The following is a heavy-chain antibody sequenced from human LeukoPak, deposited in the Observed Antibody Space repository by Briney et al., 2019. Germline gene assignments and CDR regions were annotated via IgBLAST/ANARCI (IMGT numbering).Heavy chain of an antibody. CDR1: GFSFSIYA. CDR3: AKGGKWDVTPFDY. CDR2: ISGGGGST. Sequence: GGSLRLSCAASGFSFSIYAMSWVRQAPGKGLEWVSTISGGGGSTYYADSVKGRFTISRDNSKNTLYLQVNSLRAEDTAVYYCAKGGKWDVTPFDYWGQGTLVTVSS. V-gene: IGHV3-23*01. J-gene: IGHJ4*02. D-gene: IGHD1-26*01.